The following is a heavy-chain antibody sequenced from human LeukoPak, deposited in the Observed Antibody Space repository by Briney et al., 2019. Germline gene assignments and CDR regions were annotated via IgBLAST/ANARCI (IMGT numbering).Heavy chain of an antibody. CDR3: AREAYYYGSGSYPPYYYYMDV. CDR1: GFTFSSYS. J-gene: IGHJ6*03. CDR2: TSSSSSYI. V-gene: IGHV3-21*01. Sequence: PGGSLRLSCAASGFTFSSYSMNWVRQAPGKGLEWVSSTSSSSSYIYYADSVKGRFTISRDNAKNSLYLQMNSLRAEDTAVYCCAREAYYYGSGSYPPYYYYMDVWGKGTTVTVSS. D-gene: IGHD3-10*01.